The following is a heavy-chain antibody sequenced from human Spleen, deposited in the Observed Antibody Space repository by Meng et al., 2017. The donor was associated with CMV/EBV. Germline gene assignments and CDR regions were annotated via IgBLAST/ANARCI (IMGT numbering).Heavy chain of an antibody. CDR1: GGTCSSYA. J-gene: IGHJ5*02. D-gene: IGHD2-2*02. CDR2: IIPIFGTA. V-gene: IGHV1-69*05. CDR3: ALPAAILGGP. Sequence: SCKASGGTCSSYAISWVRQAPGQGLEWMGGIIPIFGTANYAQKFQGRVTITTDESTSTAYMELSSLRSEDTAVYYCALPAAILGGPWGQGTLVTVSS.